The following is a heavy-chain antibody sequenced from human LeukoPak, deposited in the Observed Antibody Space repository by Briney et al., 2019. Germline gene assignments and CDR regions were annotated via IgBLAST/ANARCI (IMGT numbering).Heavy chain of an antibody. Sequence: SQTLSLTCTVSGGSISSGSYYCSWIRQPAGKGLEWIGRIYTSGSTNYNPSLKSRVTISVDTSKNQFSLKLSSVTAADTAVYYCARSSYSGSSRAFDYWGQGTLVTVSS. V-gene: IGHV4-61*02. CDR1: GGSISSGSYY. CDR3: ARSSYSGSSRAFDY. CDR2: IYTSGST. J-gene: IGHJ4*02. D-gene: IGHD1-26*01.